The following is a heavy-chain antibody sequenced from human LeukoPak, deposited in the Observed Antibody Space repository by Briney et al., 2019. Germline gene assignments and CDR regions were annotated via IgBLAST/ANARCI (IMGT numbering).Heavy chain of an antibody. Sequence: GGSLRLSCAASGSTFSSYAMSWVRQAPGKGLEWVSAISGSGGSTYYADSVKGRFTISRDNSKNTLYLQMNSLRAEDTAVYYCAKDRYSSSWYNGPDYWGQGTLVTVSS. CDR3: AKDRYSSSWYNGPDY. CDR1: GSTFSSYA. CDR2: ISGSGGST. D-gene: IGHD6-13*01. V-gene: IGHV3-23*01. J-gene: IGHJ4*02.